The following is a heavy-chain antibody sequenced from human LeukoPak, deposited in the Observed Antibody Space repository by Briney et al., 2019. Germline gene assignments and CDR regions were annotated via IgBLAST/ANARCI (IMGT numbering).Heavy chain of an antibody. CDR1: GGTFSSYA. V-gene: IGHV1-69*01. CDR3: EQLITVTARFDY. Sequence: EASVKVSCKASGGTFSSYAISWVRQAPGQGLEWMGGIIPIFGTANYAQKFQGRVTITADESTSTAYMELSSLRSEDTAVYYCEQLITVTARFDYWGQGTLVTVSS. J-gene: IGHJ4*02. CDR2: IIPIFGTA. D-gene: IGHD4-11*01.